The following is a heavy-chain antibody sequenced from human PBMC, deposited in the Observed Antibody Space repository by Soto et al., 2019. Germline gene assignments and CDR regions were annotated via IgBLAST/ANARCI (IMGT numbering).Heavy chain of an antibody. CDR2: ISSSGGTK. Sequence: VQLVESGGGLVQPGGSLRLSCAASGFTFSNYNMNWVRQAPGEGLEWVSYISSSGGTKYYADSVKGRFTISRDNARNSLYLQMNSLRDEDTAVYYCGRSGSYRLDSWGQGTLVTVSS. J-gene: IGHJ4*02. CDR1: GFTFSNYN. V-gene: IGHV3-48*02. CDR3: GRSGSYRLDS. D-gene: IGHD1-26*01.